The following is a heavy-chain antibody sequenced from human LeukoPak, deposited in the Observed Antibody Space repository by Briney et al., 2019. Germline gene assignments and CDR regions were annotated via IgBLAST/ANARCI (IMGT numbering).Heavy chain of an antibody. V-gene: IGHV3-11*04. J-gene: IGHJ6*03. CDR1: GFTFSDYY. Sequence: GGSLRLSCAASGFTFSDYYMSRIRQAPGKGLEWVSYISSSGSTIYYADSVKGRFTISRDNAKNSLYLQMNSLRAEDTAVYYCARGGGSSSWYNYYYYYMDVWGKGTTVTVSS. CDR2: ISSSGSTI. D-gene: IGHD6-13*01. CDR3: ARGGGSSSWYNYYYYYMDV.